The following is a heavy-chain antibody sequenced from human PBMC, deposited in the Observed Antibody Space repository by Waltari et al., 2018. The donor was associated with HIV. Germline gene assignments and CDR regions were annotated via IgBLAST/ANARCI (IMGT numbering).Heavy chain of an antibody. CDR1: GGSISSSNW. CDR3: ARGIHTGYSSGWPTGYFDL. J-gene: IGHJ2*01. Sequence: QVQLQESGPGLVKPSGTLSLTCAVSGGSISSSNWWSWVRQPPGKGLEWIGEIYHSGNTDYNPSLKRRVTISVDKSKNQFSLKLSSVTAADTAVFYCARGIHTGYSSGWPTGYFDLWGRGTLVTVSS. D-gene: IGHD6-19*01. V-gene: IGHV4-4*02. CDR2: IYHSGNT.